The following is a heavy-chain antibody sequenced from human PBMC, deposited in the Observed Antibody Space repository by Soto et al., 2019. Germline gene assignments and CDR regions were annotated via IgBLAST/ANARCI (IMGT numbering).Heavy chain of an antibody. D-gene: IGHD2-2*02. CDR3: ARDMGGYCGSTSCYTKYSRMDV. Sequence: XAVKVSCTASGGTFSSYAISWVRQAPGQGLEWMGGIIPIFGTANYAQKFQGRVTITADESTSTAYMELSSLRSEDTAVYYCARDMGGYCGSTSCYTKYSRMDVWGQGTIVTVSS. CDR2: IIPIFGTA. CDR1: GGTFSSYA. V-gene: IGHV1-69*13. J-gene: IGHJ6*02.